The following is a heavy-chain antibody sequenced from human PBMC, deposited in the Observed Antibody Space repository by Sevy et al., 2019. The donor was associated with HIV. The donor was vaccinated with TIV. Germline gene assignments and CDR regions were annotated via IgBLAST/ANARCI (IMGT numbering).Heavy chain of an antibody. D-gene: IGHD6-13*01. CDR3: EKDKVSSSSWYGMDV. CDR1: GFTFSSYG. CDR2: ISYDGSNK. J-gene: IGHJ6*02. Sequence: GGSLRLSCAASGFTFSSYGMHWVRQAPGKGLEWVAVISYDGSNKYYADSVKGRFTISRDNSKNTLYLQMNSLRAEDTAVYYCEKDKVSSSSWYGMDVWGQGTTVTVSS. V-gene: IGHV3-30*18.